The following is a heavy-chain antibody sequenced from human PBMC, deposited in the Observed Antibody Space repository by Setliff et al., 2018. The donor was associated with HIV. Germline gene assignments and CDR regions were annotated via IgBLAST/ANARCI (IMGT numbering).Heavy chain of an antibody. CDR1: GVATDSNY. Sequence: PSETLSLTCTVSGVATDSNYWTWIRQSPGKGLEWIGYVYYGGITNYSPSLKSRVSISIDTSKNQFYLKLSSVTAADTAVYYCARGGLRLRKSTAPGYFDYWGQGTLVTVSS. CDR3: ARGGLRLRKSTAPGYFDY. CDR2: VYYGGIT. D-gene: IGHD1-1*01. J-gene: IGHJ4*02. V-gene: IGHV4-59*12.